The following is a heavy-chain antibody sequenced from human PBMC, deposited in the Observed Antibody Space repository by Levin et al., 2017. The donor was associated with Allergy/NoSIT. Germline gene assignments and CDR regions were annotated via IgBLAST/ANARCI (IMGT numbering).Heavy chain of an antibody. CDR3: ARDQGLA. CDR2: ISGSGTYI. Sequence: GESLKISCVASGFSLSGYSMNWVRQAPGKGLEWVSTISGSGTYINYVDSVKGRFAISRDDGKNSVYLQMNSLRDEDTAVYYCARDQGLAWGQGVLVTVSS. J-gene: IGHJ5*02. CDR1: GFSLSGYS. V-gene: IGHV3-21*04.